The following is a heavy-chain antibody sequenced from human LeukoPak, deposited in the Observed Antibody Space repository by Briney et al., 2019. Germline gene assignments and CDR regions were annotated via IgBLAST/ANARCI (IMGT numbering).Heavy chain of an antibody. CDR3: ARDPGYCSGGSCYLD. D-gene: IGHD2-15*01. J-gene: IGHJ4*02. Sequence: VSVKVSCKASGYTFTGYYMHWVRQAPGQGLEWMGWINPNSGGTNYAQKFQGRVTMTRDTSISTAYMELSRLRSDDTDVYYCARDPGYCSGGSCYLDWGQGTLVTVSS. CDR1: GYTFTGYY. CDR2: INPNSGGT. V-gene: IGHV1-2*02.